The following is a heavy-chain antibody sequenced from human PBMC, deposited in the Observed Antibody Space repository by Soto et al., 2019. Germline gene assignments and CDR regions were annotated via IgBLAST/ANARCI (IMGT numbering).Heavy chain of an antibody. D-gene: IGHD2-2*01. V-gene: IGHV5-10-1*01. CDR3: ARIYCTTTTCDSWFDP. CDR2: IDPGDSYA. CDR1: GYTFTTFW. J-gene: IGHJ5*02. Sequence: GESLKISCTGFGYTFTTFWISWVRQMPGKGLEWMGRIDPGDSYATYCPAFQGHVTISADKATSTAYLQRSSLKASDTAMYFCARIYCTTTTCDSWFDPWGQGTLVTVSS.